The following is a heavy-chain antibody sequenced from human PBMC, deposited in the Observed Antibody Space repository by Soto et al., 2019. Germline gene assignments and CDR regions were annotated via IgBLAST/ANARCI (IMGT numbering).Heavy chain of an antibody. CDR3: ARGAINHYYEEV. CDR1: GFTSSHYW. CDR2: IKRDGSTT. J-gene: IGHJ6*03. Sequence: GGSLRLSCAASGFTSSHYWMHWVRQAPGKGLEWVSRIKRDGSTTNYADSVKGRFTISRDNAKNTLYLEMNSLRVEDTADYYCARGAINHYYEEVWGKGTTVSVAS. V-gene: IGHV3-74*01.